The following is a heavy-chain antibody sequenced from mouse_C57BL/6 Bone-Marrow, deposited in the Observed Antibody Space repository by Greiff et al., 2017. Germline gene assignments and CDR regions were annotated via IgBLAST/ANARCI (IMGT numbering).Heavy chain of an antibody. D-gene: IGHD2-3*01. V-gene: IGHV1-69*01. CDR1: GYTFTSYW. Sequence: QVQLQQPGAELVMPGASVKLSCKASGYTFTSYWMHWVKQRPGQGLEWIGEIDPSDSYTNYNQKFKGKSTLTVDKSSSTAYMQLSSLTSEDSAVYYCAREGSSFYDGYYSYAMDYWGQGTSVTVSS. J-gene: IGHJ4*01. CDR3: AREGSSFYDGYYSYAMDY. CDR2: IDPSDSYT.